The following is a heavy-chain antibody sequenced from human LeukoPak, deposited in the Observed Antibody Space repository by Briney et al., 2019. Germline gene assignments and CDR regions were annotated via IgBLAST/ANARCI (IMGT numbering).Heavy chain of an antibody. Sequence: SQTLSLTCTVSGGSISSGDYYWSWIRQPPGKGLEWIGYIYYSGSTYYNPSLKSRVTISVDTSKNQFSLKLSSVTAADTAVYYCASSGWYQGAFDIWGQGTMVTVSS. J-gene: IGHJ3*02. CDR3: ASSGWYQGAFDI. CDR1: GGSISSGDYY. D-gene: IGHD6-19*01. CDR2: IYYSGST. V-gene: IGHV4-30-4*01.